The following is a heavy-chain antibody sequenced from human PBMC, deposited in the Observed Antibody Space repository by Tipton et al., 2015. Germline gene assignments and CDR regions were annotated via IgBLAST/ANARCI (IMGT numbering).Heavy chain of an antibody. CDR1: GFTFSGYA. D-gene: IGHD3-3*01. V-gene: IGHV3-23*01. CDR3: ATHVRGAQRIGVVSGIVNHYFTMDI. J-gene: IGHJ6*02. Sequence: SLRLSCAASGFTFSGYAMSWVRQAPGKGLEWVSGISGSGGRTYYADSVKGRFTISRDTSKNTFYLQLNNLSVEDTAVYYCATHVRGAQRIGVVSGIVNHYFTMDIWGQGTTVTVSS. CDR2: ISGSGGRT.